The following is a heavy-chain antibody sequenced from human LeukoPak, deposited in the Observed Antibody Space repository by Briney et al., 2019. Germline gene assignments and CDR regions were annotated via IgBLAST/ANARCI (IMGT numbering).Heavy chain of an antibody. V-gene: IGHV3-7*01. CDR3: ARAWGIAARNPPDY. J-gene: IGHJ4*02. Sequence: PGGSLRLSCAASGFTFSSYEMNWVRQAPGKGLEWVANIKQDGSEKYYVDSVKGRFTISRDNAKNSLYLQMNSLRAEDTAVYYCARAWGIAARNPPDYWGQGTLVTVSS. D-gene: IGHD6-6*01. CDR2: IKQDGSEK. CDR1: GFTFSSYE.